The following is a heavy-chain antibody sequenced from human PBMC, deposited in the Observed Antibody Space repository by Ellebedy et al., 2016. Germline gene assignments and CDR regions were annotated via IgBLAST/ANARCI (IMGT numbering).Heavy chain of an antibody. J-gene: IGHJ4*02. D-gene: IGHD6-19*01. Sequence: GGSLRLSCAGSGFTFGNYAMSWVRQAPGKGLEWVSVISGSGGSTYYADSVKGRFTISRDNSKTTLYLQMDSLGAEDTAVYYCAKEVWYSSAWGGYFDYWGQGTLVTVSS. V-gene: IGHV3-23*01. CDR3: AKEVWYSSAWGGYFDY. CDR2: ISGSGGST. CDR1: GFTFGNYA.